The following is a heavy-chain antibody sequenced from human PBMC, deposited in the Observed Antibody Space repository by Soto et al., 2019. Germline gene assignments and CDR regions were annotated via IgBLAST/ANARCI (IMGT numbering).Heavy chain of an antibody. J-gene: IGHJ4*02. CDR2: IYYSGST. V-gene: IGHV4-59*02. CDR1: GTSVSNYY. D-gene: IGHD3-22*01. Sequence: SETLSLTCSVSGTSVSNYYWSWIRQPAGKGLEHIGRIYYSGSTNYNPSLKSRVIISVDTSKNQFSLKLSSVTAADTAVYYCARGERNYYDSSGPDYWGQGTLVTVSS. CDR3: ARGERNYYDSSGPDY.